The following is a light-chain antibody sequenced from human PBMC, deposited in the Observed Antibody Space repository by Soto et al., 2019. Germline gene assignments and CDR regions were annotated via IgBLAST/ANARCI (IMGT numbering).Light chain of an antibody. J-gene: IGKJ1*01. CDR3: QQYNSYSPT. V-gene: IGKV1-5*03. CDR2: KAS. Sequence: DIQMTQSPSTLSASLGDRVTITCRASQSISVWLAWYQQKAGKAPTLLIYKASRLESGVPSRFSGSGSETEFTLTISGLQPGDSATYYCQQYNSYSPTFGQGTKVDI. CDR1: QSISVW.